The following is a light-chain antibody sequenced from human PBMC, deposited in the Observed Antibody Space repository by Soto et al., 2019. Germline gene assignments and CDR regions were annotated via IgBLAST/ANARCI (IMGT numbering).Light chain of an antibody. V-gene: IGLV2-14*01. J-gene: IGLJ3*02. CDR1: SSVVGGYNY. CDR3: SSYTSSSTRV. CDR2: EVS. Sequence: QSALTQPASVSGSPGQSITISCTGTSSVVGGYNYVSWYQQHPGKAPKLMIYEVSNRPSGVSNRFSGSKSGNTASLTISGLQAEDEADYYCSSYTSSSTRVFGGRTKVTVL.